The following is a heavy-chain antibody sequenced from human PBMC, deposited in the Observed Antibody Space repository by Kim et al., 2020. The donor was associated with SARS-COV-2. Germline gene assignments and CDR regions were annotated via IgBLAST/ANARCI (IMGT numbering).Heavy chain of an antibody. J-gene: IGHJ6*04. V-gene: IGHV3-30*18. CDR1: GFTFRSYG. Sequence: GGSLRLSCAASGFTFRSYGMHWVRQAPGKGLEWVAVISYDGSNKYYADSVKGRFTISRDNSKNTLYLQMNSLRAEDTAVYYCAKESGSGSYYAWTYYYYGVGVWGEGTTVTVSS. D-gene: IGHD3-10*01. CDR2: ISYDGSNK. CDR3: AKESGSGSYYAWTYYYYGVGV.